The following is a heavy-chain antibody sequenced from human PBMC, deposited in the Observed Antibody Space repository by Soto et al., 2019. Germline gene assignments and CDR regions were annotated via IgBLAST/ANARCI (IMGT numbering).Heavy chain of an antibody. CDR2: INHSGST. CDR1: GGSFSGYY. CDR3: ARGMRTVVKNWFDP. V-gene: IGHV4-34*01. Sequence: QVQLQQWGAGLLKPSETLSLTCAVYGGSFSGYYWSWIRQPPGKGLEWIGEINHSGSTNYNPSLKGRVTISVDTSKNQFSLKLSAVTAADTAVYYCARGMRTVVKNWFDPWGQGTLVTVSS. J-gene: IGHJ5*02. D-gene: IGHD2-15*01.